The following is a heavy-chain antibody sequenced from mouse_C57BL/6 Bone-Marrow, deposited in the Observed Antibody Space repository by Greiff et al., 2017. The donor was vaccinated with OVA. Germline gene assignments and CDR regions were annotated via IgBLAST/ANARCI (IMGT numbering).Heavy chain of an antibody. Sequence: EVQLVESGGGLVQPGGSMKLSCAASGFTFSDAWMDWVRQSPEKGLEWVAEIRNKANNHATYYAESVKGRFTISRDDSKSSVYLQMNSLRAEDTGIYYCTPIYYDFYAMDYWGQGTSVTVSS. D-gene: IGHD2-4*01. J-gene: IGHJ4*01. V-gene: IGHV6-6*01. CDR2: IRNKANNHAT. CDR3: TPIYYDFYAMDY. CDR1: GFTFSDAW.